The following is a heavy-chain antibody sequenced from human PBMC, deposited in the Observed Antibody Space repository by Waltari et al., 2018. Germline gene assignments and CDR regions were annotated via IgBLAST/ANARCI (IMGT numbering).Heavy chain of an antibody. Sequence: QVQLVQSGAEVKKPGASVKVSCKASGYTFTGYYMHWVRKAPGQGLEWMGRINPNSGGTNYAQKFQGRVTMTRDTSISTAYMELSRLRSDDTAVYYCARDEHWNDDYYYYYMDVWGKGTTVTVSS. CDR1: GYTFTGYY. J-gene: IGHJ6*03. D-gene: IGHD1-1*01. CDR3: ARDEHWNDDYYYYYMDV. CDR2: INPNSGGT. V-gene: IGHV1-2*06.